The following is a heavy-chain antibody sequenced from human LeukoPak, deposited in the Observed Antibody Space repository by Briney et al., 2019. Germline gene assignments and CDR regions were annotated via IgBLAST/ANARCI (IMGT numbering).Heavy chain of an antibody. CDR3: AKPVAVADDYFDY. CDR1: GFTFSSYA. V-gene: IGHV3-23*01. CDR2: ISGSGGST. J-gene: IGHJ4*02. Sequence: PGGSLRLSCAASGFTFSSYAMSWVRQAPGKGLEWVSAISGSGGSTYYADSVKGRFTISRDNSKNTLYLQMNGLRAEDTAVYYCAKPVAVADDYFDYWGQGTLVTVSS. D-gene: IGHD6-19*01.